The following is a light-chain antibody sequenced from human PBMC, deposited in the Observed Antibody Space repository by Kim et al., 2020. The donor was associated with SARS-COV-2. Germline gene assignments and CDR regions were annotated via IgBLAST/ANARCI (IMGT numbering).Light chain of an antibody. J-gene: IGLJ3*02. CDR3: AAWDDTLNARV. V-gene: IGLV1-44*01. Sequence: GQRVTVSCSGSGSNIERNVVTWYHHVPGTTPKLLIYHTDERPSGLPDRFSASTSGTSASLAISGLQSADEGDYYCAAWDDTLNARVFGGGTQLTVL. CDR2: HTD. CDR1: GSNIERNV.